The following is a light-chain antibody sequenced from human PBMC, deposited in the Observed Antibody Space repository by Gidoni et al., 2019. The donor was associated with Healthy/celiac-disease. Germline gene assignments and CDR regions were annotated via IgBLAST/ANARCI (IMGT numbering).Light chain of an antibody. CDR2: DAS. J-gene: IGKJ2*01. CDR1: QSVSSY. Sequence: EIVLTQSPATLSLSPGERATLSCRASQSVSSYLAWYQPNPGQVPRLLIYDASNRATGIPARFSGSGSGTDFTLTISSLEPEDFAVYYCQQRSNWPLYTFGQGTKLEIK. V-gene: IGKV3-11*01. CDR3: QQRSNWPLYT.